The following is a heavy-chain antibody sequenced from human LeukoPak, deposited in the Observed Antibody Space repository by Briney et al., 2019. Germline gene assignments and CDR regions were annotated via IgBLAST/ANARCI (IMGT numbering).Heavy chain of an antibody. J-gene: IGHJ5*02. CDR2: IYHSGST. CDR1: GGSISSGGYY. CDR3: ARGGTWFDP. V-gene: IGHV4-30-2*01. D-gene: IGHD3-16*01. Sequence: SQTLSLTCTVSGGSISSGGYYWRWIRQPPGKGLEWIGYIYHSGSTYYNPSLKSRVTISVDRSKNQFSLKLSSVTAADTAVYYCARGGTWFDPWGQGSLVTVSS.